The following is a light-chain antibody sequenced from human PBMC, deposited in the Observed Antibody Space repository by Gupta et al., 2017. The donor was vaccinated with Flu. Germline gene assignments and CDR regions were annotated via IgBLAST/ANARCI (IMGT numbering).Light chain of an antibody. V-gene: IGLV2-14*01. Sequence: SDMTQPASVSGSPGRSITISCTGTSTDSSNYNYVYWYQQHPGKAPKLMIYEISNRPSGVAYRFAGSKYGNTATMTIAGLQAENEADYYCSTYTRSNTDYVFGTGTKFTVL. CDR1: STDSSNYNY. J-gene: IGLJ1*01. CDR2: EIS. CDR3: STYTRSNTDYV.